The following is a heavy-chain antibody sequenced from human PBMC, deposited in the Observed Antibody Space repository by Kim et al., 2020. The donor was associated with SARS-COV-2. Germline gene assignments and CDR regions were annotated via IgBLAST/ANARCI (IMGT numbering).Heavy chain of an antibody. CDR1: GFTFSSYA. CDR2: ISGSGGST. D-gene: IGHD3-16*02. Sequence: GGSLRLSCAASGFTFSSYAMSWARQAPGKGLEWVSAISGSGGSTYYADSVKGRFTISRDNSKNTLYLQMNSLRAEDTAVYYCAKDPGTITFGGVIVIGAFDYWGQGTLVTVSS. J-gene: IGHJ4*02. V-gene: IGHV3-23*01. CDR3: AKDPGTITFGGVIVIGAFDY.